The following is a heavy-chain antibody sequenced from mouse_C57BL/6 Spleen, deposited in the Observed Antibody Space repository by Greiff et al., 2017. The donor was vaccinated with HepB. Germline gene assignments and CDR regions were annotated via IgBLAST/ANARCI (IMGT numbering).Heavy chain of an antibody. V-gene: IGHV5-17*01. CDR1: GFTFSDYG. CDR3: AIYYGYDVGYYYAMDY. CDR2: ISSGSSTI. Sequence: EVKLVESGGGLVKPGGSLKLSCAASGFTFSDYGMHWVRQAPEKGLEWVAYISSGSSTIYYADTVKGRFTISRDNAKNTLFLQMTSLRSEDTAMYYCAIYYGYDVGYYYAMDYWGQGTSVTVS. D-gene: IGHD2-2*01. J-gene: IGHJ4*01.